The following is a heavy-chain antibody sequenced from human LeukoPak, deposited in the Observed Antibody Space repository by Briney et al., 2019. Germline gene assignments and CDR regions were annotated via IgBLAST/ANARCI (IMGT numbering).Heavy chain of an antibody. Sequence: PGGSLRLSCAASGFTFSIYSMNWVRQAPGEGLEWVANMNQDGSIKYYVDSVKGRFTISRDNAKNSLFLQMNSLRVEDTALYYCARDDNPHYGDYHLFGYWGQGTLVTVSS. D-gene: IGHD4-17*01. CDR1: GFTFSIYS. CDR2: MNQDGSIK. V-gene: IGHV3-7*05. J-gene: IGHJ4*02. CDR3: ARDDNPHYGDYHLFGY.